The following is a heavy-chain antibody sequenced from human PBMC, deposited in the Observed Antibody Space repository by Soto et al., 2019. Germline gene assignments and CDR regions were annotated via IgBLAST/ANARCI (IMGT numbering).Heavy chain of an antibody. CDR3: ARERAAGTIFLSRYYGMDV. Sequence: EVQLVESGGGLVKPGGSLRLSCAASGFAFSSYSMNWVRQAPGKGLEWVSSISSGSSYIYYADSVKGRFTISRDNAKNSLYLQMNSLRAEDTAVYYCARERAAGTIFLSRYYGMDVWGQGTTVTVSS. J-gene: IGHJ6*02. CDR2: ISSGSSYI. V-gene: IGHV3-21*01. D-gene: IGHD3-3*01. CDR1: GFAFSSYS.